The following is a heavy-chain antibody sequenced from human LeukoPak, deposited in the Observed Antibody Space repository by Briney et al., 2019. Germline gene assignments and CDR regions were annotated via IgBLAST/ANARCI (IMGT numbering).Heavy chain of an antibody. J-gene: IGHJ6*03. D-gene: IGHD2-2*03. V-gene: IGHV3-30-3*01. Sequence: PGRSLRLSCAASGFAFSSYAMHWVRQAPGKGLEWVAVISYDGSNKYYADSVKGRFTISRDNSKNTLYLQMNSLRAEDTAVYYCARGGALDIVVVPAAMPYYMDVWGKGTTVTVSS. CDR2: ISYDGSNK. CDR3: ARGGALDIVVVPAAMPYYMDV. CDR1: GFAFSSYA.